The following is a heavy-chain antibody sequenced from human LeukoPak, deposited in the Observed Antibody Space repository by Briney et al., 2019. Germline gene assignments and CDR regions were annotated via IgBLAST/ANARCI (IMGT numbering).Heavy chain of an antibody. V-gene: IGHV4-34*01. D-gene: IGHD6-19*01. CDR3: AGIAVAGTTTDY. CDR2: INHSGST. CDR1: GGSFSGYY. Sequence: SETLSLTCAAHGGSFSGYYWSWIRQPPGKGLEWIGEINHSGSTNYNPSLKSRVTISVDTSKNQFSLKLSSVTAADTAVYYCAGIAVAGTTTDYWGQGTLVTVSS. J-gene: IGHJ4*02.